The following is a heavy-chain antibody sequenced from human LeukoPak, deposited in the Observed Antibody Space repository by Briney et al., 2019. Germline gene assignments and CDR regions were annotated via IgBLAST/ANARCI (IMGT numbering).Heavy chain of an antibody. D-gene: IGHD5-18*01. CDR3: ARGARGYSYDDAFDI. Sequence: VASVKVSCKASGGTFSSYAISWVRPAPGQGLEWMGGIIPIFGTANYAQKFQGRVTITADESTSTAYMELSSLRSEDTAVYYCARGARGYSYDDAFDIWGQGTMVTVSS. J-gene: IGHJ3*02. V-gene: IGHV1-69*01. CDR2: IIPIFGTA. CDR1: GGTFSSYA.